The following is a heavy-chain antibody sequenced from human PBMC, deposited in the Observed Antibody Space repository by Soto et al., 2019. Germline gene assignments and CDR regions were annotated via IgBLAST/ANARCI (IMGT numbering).Heavy chain of an antibody. V-gene: IGHV1-69*12. CDR2: IIPIFGTA. CDR1: GGTFSSYA. J-gene: IGHJ4*02. D-gene: IGHD2-21*02. CDR3: ARDELGVVPAID. Sequence: QVQLVQSGAEVKKPGSSVKVSCKASGGTFSSYAISWVRQAPGQGLEWMGGIIPIFGTANYAQKFQGRVTITAEESTSTASMELISLRSEDTAVYSCARDELGVVPAIDWGQGTLVTVSS.